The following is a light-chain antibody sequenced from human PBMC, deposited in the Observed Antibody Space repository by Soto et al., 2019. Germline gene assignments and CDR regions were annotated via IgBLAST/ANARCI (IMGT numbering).Light chain of an antibody. J-gene: IGKJ4*01. CDR2: SAS. CDR1: QSISNY. Sequence: DIQMTQSPSSLSASVGDRVTITCRASQSISNYLHWYQQTPGRAPKLVIYSASSLHRGVPSRFSGSGSGTDFTLTISSLQPEDFATYYCHQTYNSPLTFPGENKV. V-gene: IGKV1-39*01. CDR3: HQTYNSPLT.